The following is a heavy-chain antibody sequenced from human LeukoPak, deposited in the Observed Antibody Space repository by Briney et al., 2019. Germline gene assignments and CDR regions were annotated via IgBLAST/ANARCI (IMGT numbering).Heavy chain of an antibody. CDR3: ARVGYRYYDFWSGYYREGTGAIGY. V-gene: IGHV4-34*01. CDR1: GGSFSGYY. D-gene: IGHD3-3*01. J-gene: IGHJ4*02. Sequence: KPSETLSLTCAVYGGSFSGYYWSWIRQPPGKGLEWIGEINHSGSTNYNPSLKSRVTISVDTSKNQFSLKLSSVTAADTVVYYCARVGYRYYDFWSGYYREGTGAIGYWGQGTLVTVSS. CDR2: INHSGST.